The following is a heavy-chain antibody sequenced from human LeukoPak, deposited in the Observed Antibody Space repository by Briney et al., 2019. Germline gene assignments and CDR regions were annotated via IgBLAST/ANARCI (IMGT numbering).Heavy chain of an antibody. Sequence: SETLSLTCAVSGGSISSGGYSWSWIRQPPGKGLEWIGYIYHSGSTYYNPSLKSRVTISVDRFKNQFSLKLSSVTAADTAVYYCARVETTVVTGWGQGTLVTVSS. V-gene: IGHV4-30-2*01. CDR2: IYHSGST. CDR3: ARVETTVVTG. D-gene: IGHD4-23*01. CDR1: GGSISSGGYS. J-gene: IGHJ4*02.